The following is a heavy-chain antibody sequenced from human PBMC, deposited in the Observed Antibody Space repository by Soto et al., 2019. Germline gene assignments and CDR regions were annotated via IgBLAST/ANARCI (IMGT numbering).Heavy chain of an antibody. Sequence: SETLSLTCTVSGGSISSYYWSWIRQPPGKGLEWIGYIYYSGSTNYNPSLKSRVTISVDTSKNQFSLKLSSVTAADTAVYYCAREVLEYSSSRYYFDYWGQGTLVTVSS. CDR3: AREVLEYSSSRYYFDY. CDR2: IYYSGST. J-gene: IGHJ4*02. D-gene: IGHD6-6*01. V-gene: IGHV4-59*01. CDR1: GGSISSYY.